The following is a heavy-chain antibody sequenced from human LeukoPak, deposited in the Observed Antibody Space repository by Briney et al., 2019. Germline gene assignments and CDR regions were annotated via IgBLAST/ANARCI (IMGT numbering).Heavy chain of an antibody. V-gene: IGHV1-18*01. CDR2: ISAYNGNT. D-gene: IGHD6-13*01. J-gene: IGHJ6*03. CDR3: ARDQMEGYSSSWYYYYYYYMDV. Sequence: GASVKVSCKASGYTFTSYGISWVRQAPGQGLEWMGWISAYNGNTNYAQKLQGRVTMTTDTSTSTAYMELRSLRSDDTAVYYCARDQMEGYSSSWYYYYYYYMDVWGKGTTVTVSS. CDR1: GYTFTSYG.